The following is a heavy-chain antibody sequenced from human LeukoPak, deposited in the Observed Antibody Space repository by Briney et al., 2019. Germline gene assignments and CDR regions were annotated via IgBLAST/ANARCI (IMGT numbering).Heavy chain of an antibody. CDR1: GYTFTGYY. V-gene: IGHV1-2*02. J-gene: IGHJ3*02. CDR2: INPNSGGT. CDR3: ATEWELLQYAFDI. D-gene: IGHD1-26*01. Sequence: GASVKVSCKASGYTFTGYYMHWVRQAPGQGLEWMGWINPNSGGTNYAQKFQGRVTMTRDTSISTAYMELSRLRSDDTAVYYCATEWELLQYAFDIWGQGTMVTVSS.